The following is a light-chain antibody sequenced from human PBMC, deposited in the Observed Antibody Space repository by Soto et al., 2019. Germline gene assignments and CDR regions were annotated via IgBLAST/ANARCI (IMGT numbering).Light chain of an antibody. CDR2: AAS. J-gene: IGKJ2*01. CDR3: HQSYGTPQHT. CDR1: QSISWY. V-gene: IGKV1-39*01. Sequence: DIQMTQSPSSLSASVGDRVTITCRASQSISWYLNWYQQKPGKAPKLLIYAASSLQSGVPSRFSGSGSGTGFTLTSSSLQAEDFPPYYCHQSYGTPQHTFSQGTKREIK.